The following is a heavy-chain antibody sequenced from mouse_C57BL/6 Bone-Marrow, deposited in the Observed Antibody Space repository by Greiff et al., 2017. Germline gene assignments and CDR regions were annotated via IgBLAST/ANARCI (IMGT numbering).Heavy chain of an antibody. J-gene: IGHJ3*01. CDR1: GFSLSTSNMG. CDR3: AQIRIFPFLYGNYDWFAY. Sequence: QVTLKVSGPGILQPSQTLSLTCSFTGFSLSTSNMGIGWIRQPSGKGLEWLAHSWWNDDKYYNPSLKSRLTISKDTSNNQVFLKITSVDTADTATYYCAQIRIFPFLYGNYDWFAYWGQGTLVTVSA. D-gene: IGHD2-1*01. CDR2: SWWNDDK. V-gene: IGHV8-5*01.